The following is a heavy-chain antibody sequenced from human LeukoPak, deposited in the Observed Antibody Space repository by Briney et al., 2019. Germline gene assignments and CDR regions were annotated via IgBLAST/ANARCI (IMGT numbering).Heavy chain of an antibody. CDR2: IRYDGSNK. V-gene: IGHV3-30*02. D-gene: IGHD2-21*01. J-gene: IGHJ6*04. Sequence: GGSLRLSCAASGFTFSSYGMHWVRQAPGKGLEWVAFIRYDGSNKYYADSVKGRFTISRDNSKNTLYLQMNSLRAEDTAVYYCAKAPLVVIAIMDVWGKGTTVTVSS. CDR1: GFTFSSYG. CDR3: AKAPLVVIAIMDV.